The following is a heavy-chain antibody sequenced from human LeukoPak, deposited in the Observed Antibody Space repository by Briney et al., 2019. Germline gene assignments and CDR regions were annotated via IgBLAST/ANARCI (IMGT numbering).Heavy chain of an antibody. CDR3: AKDGAYNSVWFPNDY. J-gene: IGHJ4*02. V-gene: IGHV3-30-3*01. D-gene: IGHD6-19*01. CDR2: ISYDGSNK. CDR1: GFTFSSYA. Sequence: TGGSLRLSCAASGFTFSSYAMHWVRQAPGKGLEWVAVISYDGSNKYYADSVKGRFTISRDNSKNTLYLQMTSLRAEDTAVYYCAKDGAYNSVWFPNDYWGQGTLVTVSS.